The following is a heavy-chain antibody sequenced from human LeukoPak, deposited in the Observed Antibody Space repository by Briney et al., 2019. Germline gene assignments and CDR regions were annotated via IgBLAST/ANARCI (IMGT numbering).Heavy chain of an antibody. V-gene: IGHV3-48*02. J-gene: IGHJ3*02. Sequence: PGGSLRLSCAASGFTFSSYSMNWVRQAPGRGLEWVSYISSSSSTIYYVDSVKGRFTISRDNAKNSLYLQMNSLRDEDTAVYYCARESSYGDYAFDIWGQGTMVTVSS. D-gene: IGHD4-17*01. CDR3: ARESSYGDYAFDI. CDR2: ISSSSSTI. CDR1: GFTFSSYS.